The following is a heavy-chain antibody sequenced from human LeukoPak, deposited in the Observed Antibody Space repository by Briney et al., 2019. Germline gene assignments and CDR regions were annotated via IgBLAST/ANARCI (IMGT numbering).Heavy chain of an antibody. J-gene: IGHJ5*02. CDR3: ARDPLPLNTAMATYNWFDP. V-gene: IGHV3-21*01. CDR2: ISTSGIYI. Sequence: GGSLRLSCAGSGLTFSTYNMNWVRQAPGKGLEWVSSISTSGIYIYYADSVKGRFTISRDNSKNTLYLQMNSLRAEDTAVYYCARDPLPLNTAMATYNWFDPWGQGTLVTVSS. CDR1: GLTFSTYN. D-gene: IGHD5-18*01.